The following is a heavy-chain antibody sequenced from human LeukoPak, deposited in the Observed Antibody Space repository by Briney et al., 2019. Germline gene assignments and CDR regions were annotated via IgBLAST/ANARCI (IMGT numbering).Heavy chain of an antibody. J-gene: IGHJ5*02. D-gene: IGHD6-13*01. CDR2: ISAYNGNT. CDR3: ARYSSSWYWFDP. Sequence: ASVKVSCKASGYTFTGYYMHWVRQAPGQGLEWMGWISAYNGNTNYAQKLQGRVTMTTDTSTSTAYMELRSLRSDDTAVYYCARYSSSWYWFDPWGQGTLVTVSS. CDR1: GYTFTGYY. V-gene: IGHV1-18*04.